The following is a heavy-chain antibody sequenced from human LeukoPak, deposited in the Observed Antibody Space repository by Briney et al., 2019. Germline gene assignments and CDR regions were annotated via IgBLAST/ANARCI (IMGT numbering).Heavy chain of an antibody. CDR1: GFTFSSYG. Sequence: GRSLRLSCAASGFTFSSYGMHWVRQAPGKGLEWVAVIWYDGSNKYYADSVKGRFTTSRDNSKNTLYLQMNSLRAEDTAVYYCAKDLNGSGFGYWGQGTLVTVSS. J-gene: IGHJ4*02. D-gene: IGHD6-19*01. V-gene: IGHV3-33*06. CDR2: IWYDGSNK. CDR3: AKDLNGSGFGY.